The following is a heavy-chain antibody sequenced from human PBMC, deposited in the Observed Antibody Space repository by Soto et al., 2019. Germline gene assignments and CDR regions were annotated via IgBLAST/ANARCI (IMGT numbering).Heavy chain of an antibody. D-gene: IGHD6-13*01. V-gene: IGHV4-34*01. CDR1: GGSFSGYF. CDR2: ITHSGST. CDR3: ARGSSRSSWYLQY. Sequence: QVQLQQWGAGLLTPSETLSLTCAVSGGSFSGYFWSWIRQPPWKGLEWIGEITHSGSTNYHPSLQSRVTISVDTSKNQFSLKVSSMTAADTAVYYCARGSSRSSWYLQYWGQGTLVTVSS. J-gene: IGHJ1*01.